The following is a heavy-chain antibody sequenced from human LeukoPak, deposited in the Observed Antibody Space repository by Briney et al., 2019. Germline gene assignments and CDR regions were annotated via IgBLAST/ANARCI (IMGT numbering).Heavy chain of an antibody. Sequence: PGRSLRLSCAASGFTFSSYAMHWVRQAPGKGLEWVAVISYDGSNKYYADSVKGRFTISRDNSKNTLYLQMNSLRAEATAVYYCARGEYSSGWPFDYWGQGTLVTVSS. D-gene: IGHD6-19*01. CDR2: ISYDGSNK. V-gene: IGHV3-30-3*01. CDR3: ARGEYSSGWPFDY. CDR1: GFTFSSYA. J-gene: IGHJ4*02.